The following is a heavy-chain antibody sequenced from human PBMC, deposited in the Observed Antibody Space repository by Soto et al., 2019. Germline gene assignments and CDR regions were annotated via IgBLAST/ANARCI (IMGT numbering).Heavy chain of an antibody. J-gene: IGHJ4*02. CDR3: ARPSNNDVAH. Sequence: GEALKIACKASGYIFSNYWIGWERQMPGKGLEWMAISNPGDSESGYSPSFQGQFTISADKSISTAYLQCNSLKAWDTAMDCRARPSNNDVAHWGQGALVTVSS. CDR1: GYIFSNYW. D-gene: IGHD1-1*01. CDR2: SNPGDSES. V-gene: IGHV5-51*01.